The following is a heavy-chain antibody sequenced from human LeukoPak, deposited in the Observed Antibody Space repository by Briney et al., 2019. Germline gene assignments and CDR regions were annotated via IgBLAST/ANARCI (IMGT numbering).Heavy chain of an antibody. Sequence: ASVKVSCKASGYTFTSYGICWVRQAPGQGLEWMGWISAYNGNTNYAQKLQGRVTMTTDTSTSTAYMELRSLRSDDTAVYYCARDGSDIVVVVAAWYYYYGMDAWGQGTTVTVSS. CDR2: ISAYNGNT. V-gene: IGHV1-18*01. CDR1: GYTFTSYG. CDR3: ARDGSDIVVVVAAWYYYYGMDA. J-gene: IGHJ6*02. D-gene: IGHD2-15*01.